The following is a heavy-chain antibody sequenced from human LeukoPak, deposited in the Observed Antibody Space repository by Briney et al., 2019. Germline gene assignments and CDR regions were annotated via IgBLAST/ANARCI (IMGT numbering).Heavy chain of an antibody. CDR3: ARWYCSSTSCNHYYYYGMDV. J-gene: IGHJ6*02. D-gene: IGHD2-2*01. Sequence: GGSLRLSCAASGFTFSSYEMSWVRQAPGKGLEWVSYISSSGSTIYYADSVKGRFTISKDNAKNSLYMQTNSLRAEDTAVYYCARWYCSSTSCNHYYYYGMDVWGQGTTVTVSS. V-gene: IGHV3-48*03. CDR2: ISSSGSTI. CDR1: GFTFSSYE.